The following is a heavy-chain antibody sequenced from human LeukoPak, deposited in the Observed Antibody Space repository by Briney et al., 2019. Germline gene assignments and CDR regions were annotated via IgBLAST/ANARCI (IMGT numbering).Heavy chain of an antibody. CDR2: TYTGGNS. CDR3: ARGGRGSAAVVAPRSFDI. J-gene: IGHJ3*02. Sequence: GGSLRLSCAASGFTVSSIHMVWVRQAPGKGLEWASVTYTGGNSYYADSVKGRFIISRDISKNTLYLQMNSLRAEDSALYYCARGGRGSAAVVAPRSFDIWGQGTMVTVSS. CDR1: GFTVSSIH. D-gene: IGHD3-22*01. V-gene: IGHV3-53*01.